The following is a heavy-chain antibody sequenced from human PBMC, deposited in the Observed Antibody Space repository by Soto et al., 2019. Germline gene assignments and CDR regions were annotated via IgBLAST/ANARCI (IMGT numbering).Heavy chain of an antibody. D-gene: IGHD3-16*01. CDR2: ISGSGGST. Sequence: EVQLLESGGGLVQPGGSLRLSCAASGFTFSSYAMSWVRQAPGKGLEWVSAISGSGGSTYYADSVKGRFTISSDNSKNSLYLPMNSLRAEDTAVYYCAKDHVYYFWWFDPWGQGTRVTVSS. CDR1: GFTFSSYA. CDR3: AKDHVYYFWWFDP. J-gene: IGHJ5*02. V-gene: IGHV3-23*01.